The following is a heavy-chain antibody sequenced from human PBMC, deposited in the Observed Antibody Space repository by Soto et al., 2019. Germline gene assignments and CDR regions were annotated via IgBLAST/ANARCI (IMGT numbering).Heavy chain of an antibody. D-gene: IGHD3-10*01. J-gene: IGHJ5*02. CDR1: GFTFSDYY. CDR2: ISTSGTTV. V-gene: IGHV3-11*01. Sequence: GGSLILSCAASGFTFSDYYMSWIRQAPGKGLEWVSYISTSGTTVYYADSVKGRFTISRDNAKNSLYLQMNSLRAEDTAMYYCARGSNSPWAWGQGTLVTVSS. CDR3: ARGSNSPWA.